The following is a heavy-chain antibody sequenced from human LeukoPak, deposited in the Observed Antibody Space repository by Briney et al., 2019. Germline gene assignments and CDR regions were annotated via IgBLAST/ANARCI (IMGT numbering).Heavy chain of an antibody. Sequence: GASVKVSCKASGGTFSSYAISWVRQAPGQGLEWMGGIIPIFGTANYAQKFQGRVTITTDESTSTAYMELSSLRSEDTAVYYCASLSGDYYDSSGYYYSSDYWGQGILVTVSS. CDR3: ASLSGDYYDSSGYYYSSDY. CDR2: IIPIFGTA. CDR1: GGTFSSYA. V-gene: IGHV1-69*05. D-gene: IGHD3-22*01. J-gene: IGHJ4*02.